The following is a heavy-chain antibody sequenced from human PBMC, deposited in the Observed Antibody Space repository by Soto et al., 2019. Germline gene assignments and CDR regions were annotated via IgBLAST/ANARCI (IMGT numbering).Heavy chain of an antibody. CDR1: GFTFSSYA. Sequence: PGGSLRLSCAASGFTFSSYAVSWVRQAPGKGPEWISSISGSGSTIYYADSVKGRFTISRDNSKNTLYLQMSSLRAEDTAVYYCAKVFYYYDSSGYYYFDSWGQGTMVTVYS. CDR2: ISGSGSTI. CDR3: AKVFYYYDSSGYYYFDS. D-gene: IGHD3-22*01. J-gene: IGHJ4*02. V-gene: IGHV3-23*01.